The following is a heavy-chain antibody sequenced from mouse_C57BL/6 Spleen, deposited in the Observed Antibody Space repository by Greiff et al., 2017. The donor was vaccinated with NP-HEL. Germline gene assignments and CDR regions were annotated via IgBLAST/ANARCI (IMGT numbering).Heavy chain of an antibody. CDR3: ARSDYGGAMDY. D-gene: IGHD2-4*01. J-gene: IGHJ4*01. CDR1: GYTFPSYW. Sequence: QVHVKQPGAELVKPGASVKMSCKASGYTFPSYWITWVKQRPGQGLEWIGDIYPGSGSTNYNEKFKSKATLTVDTSSSTAYMQLSSLTSEDSAVYYCARSDYGGAMDYWGQGTSVTVSS. V-gene: IGHV1-55*01. CDR2: IYPGSGST.